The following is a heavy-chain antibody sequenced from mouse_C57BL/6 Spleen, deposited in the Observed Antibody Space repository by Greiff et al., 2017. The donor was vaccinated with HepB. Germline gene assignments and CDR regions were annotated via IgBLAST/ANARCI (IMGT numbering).Heavy chain of an antibody. J-gene: IGHJ2*01. CDR1: GFTFSSYA. Sequence: EVKLVESGGGLVKPGGSLKLSCAASGFTFSSYAMSWVRQTPEKRLEWVATISDGGSYTYYPDNVKGRFTISRDNAKNNLYLQMSHLKSEDTAMYYCARGGGLRLWYYFDYWGQGTTLTVSS. D-gene: IGHD2-4*01. CDR2: ISDGGSYT. CDR3: ARGGGLRLWYYFDY. V-gene: IGHV5-4*03.